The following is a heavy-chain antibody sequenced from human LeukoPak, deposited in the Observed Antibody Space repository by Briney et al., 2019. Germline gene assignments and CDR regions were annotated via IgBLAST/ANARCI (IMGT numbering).Heavy chain of an antibody. CDR3: AKDRVRFLEWLDY. V-gene: IGHV3-30*02. CDR1: GFTFSSYG. D-gene: IGHD3-3*01. Sequence: GGSLRLSCAASGFTFSSYGVHSVRQAPGKGLEWVAFIRYDGSNKYYADSVKGRFTISRDNSKNTLYLQMNSLRAEDTAVYYCAKDRVRFLEWLDYWGQGTLVTVSS. CDR2: IRYDGSNK. J-gene: IGHJ4*02.